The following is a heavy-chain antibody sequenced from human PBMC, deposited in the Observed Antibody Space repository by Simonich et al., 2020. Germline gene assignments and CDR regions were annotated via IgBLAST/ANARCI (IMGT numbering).Heavy chain of an antibody. CDR3: ARSTTGTTAFDI. D-gene: IGHD1-1*01. CDR1: CSTFPSSG. Sequence: QVQLVPSGAEVKTPGASVNVSCKASCSTFPSSGISWVGKAPGQRIEWMGWISTYNGNTNYAQRLEGRVTMNTDTSTSTAYMELRSLRSDDTAVYYCARSTTGTTAFDIWGQGTMVTVSS. CDR2: ISTYNGNT. J-gene: IGHJ3*02. V-gene: IGHV1-18*04.